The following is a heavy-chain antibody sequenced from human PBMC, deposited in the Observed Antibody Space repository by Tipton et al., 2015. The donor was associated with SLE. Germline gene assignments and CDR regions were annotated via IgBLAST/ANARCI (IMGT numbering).Heavy chain of an antibody. J-gene: IGHJ5*02. CDR3: ARGAITPIPFDP. CDR2: IYYSGST. Sequence: LRLSCAVYGGSISSYYWSWIRQPPGKGLEWIGYIYYSGSTNYNPSLKSRVTISVDTSKNQFSLKLSSVTAADTAVYYCARGAITPIPFDPWGQGTLVTVSS. V-gene: IGHV4-59*01. CDR1: GGSISSYY. D-gene: IGHD2-15*01.